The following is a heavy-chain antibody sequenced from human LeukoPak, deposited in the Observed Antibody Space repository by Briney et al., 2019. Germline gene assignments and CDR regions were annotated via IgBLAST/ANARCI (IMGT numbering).Heavy chain of an antibody. CDR1: GGSISSYY. CDR2: IYYSGST. J-gene: IGHJ4*02. CDR3: ARVSGGTLIDY. Sequence: SETLSLTCTVSGGSISSYYWSWIRQPPGKGLEWIGYIYYSGSTNYNPSLKSRVTISVDTSKNQFSLKLSSVTAADTAVYYCARVSGGTLIDYWGQGTLVTVSS. D-gene: IGHD3-16*01. V-gene: IGHV4-59*01.